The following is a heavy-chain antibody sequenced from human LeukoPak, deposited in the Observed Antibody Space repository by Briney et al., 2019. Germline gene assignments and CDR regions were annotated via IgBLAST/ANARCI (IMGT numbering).Heavy chain of an antibody. D-gene: IGHD6-19*01. CDR3: ARGTYSSGSLCWFDP. V-gene: IGHV4-34*01. CDR2: INHSGSS. J-gene: IGHJ5*02. Sequence: GSLRLSCAASVITLSNSAMSWVRQAPGKGLEWMGEINHSGSSNYNPSLKSRVTISVETSKNQFSLKLSSVTAADTAVYYCARGTYSSGSLCWFDPWGQGALVTVSS. CDR1: VITLSNSA.